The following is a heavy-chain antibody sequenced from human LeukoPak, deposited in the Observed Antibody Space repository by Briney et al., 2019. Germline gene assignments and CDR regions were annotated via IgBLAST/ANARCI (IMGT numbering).Heavy chain of an antibody. CDR1: GGSFSGYY. J-gene: IGHJ5*02. V-gene: IGHV4-34*01. CDR2: INHSGST. D-gene: IGHD3-22*01. CDR3: ARRGRYYDNSGYYYP. Sequence: PSETLSLTCAVYGGSFSGYYWSWIRQPPGKGLEWIGEINHSGSTNYNPSLKSRVTISVDTSKNQFSLKLSSMTAADTAVYYCARRGRYYDNSGYYYPWGQGTLVTVST.